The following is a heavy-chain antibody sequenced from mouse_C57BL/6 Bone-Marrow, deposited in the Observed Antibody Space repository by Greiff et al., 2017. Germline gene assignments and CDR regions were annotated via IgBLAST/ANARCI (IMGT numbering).Heavy chain of an antibody. CDR3: ARRERYYIDY. Sequence: EVQVVESGGDLVKPGGSLKLSCAASGFTFSSYGMSWVRQTPDKRLEWVATISSGGSYTYYPDSVKGRFTISRDNAKNTLYLQMSRLKSEDTAMYYCARRERYYIDYWGQGTTLTVSS. CDR1: GFTFSSYG. CDR2: ISSGGSYT. J-gene: IGHJ2*01. V-gene: IGHV5-6*01.